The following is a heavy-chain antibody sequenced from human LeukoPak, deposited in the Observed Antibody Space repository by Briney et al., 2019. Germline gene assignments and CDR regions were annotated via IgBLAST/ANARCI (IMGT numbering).Heavy chain of an antibody. Sequence: SETLSLTCIASGGSISSGSYYWGWIRQPPGKGLEWIGSIYYGGSTYYNPSLKSRVTISVDTSKDQFSLKLSSVTAADTAVYYCARRGYYDSSGYYRYWGQGTLVTVSS. CDR1: GGSISSGSYY. CDR3: ARRGYYDSSGYYRY. V-gene: IGHV4-39*01. J-gene: IGHJ4*02. D-gene: IGHD3-22*01. CDR2: IYYGGST.